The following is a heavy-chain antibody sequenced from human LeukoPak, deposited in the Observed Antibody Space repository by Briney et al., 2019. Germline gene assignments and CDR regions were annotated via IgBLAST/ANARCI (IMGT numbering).Heavy chain of an antibody. CDR1: GFTFSSYS. D-gene: IGHD6-19*01. CDR3: AKDKGYSSGWYLLDP. V-gene: IGHV3-48*01. CDR2: ISSSSSTI. Sequence: PGGSLRLSCAASGFTFSSYSMNWVRQAPGKGLEWVSYISSSSSTIYYADSVKGRFTISRDNSENTVYLQMTSLRVEDTAEYYCAKDKGYSSGWYLLDPWGQGTLVTVSS. J-gene: IGHJ5*02.